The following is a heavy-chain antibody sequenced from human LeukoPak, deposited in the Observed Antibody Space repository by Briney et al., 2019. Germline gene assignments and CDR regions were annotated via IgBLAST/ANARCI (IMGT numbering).Heavy chain of an antibody. CDR1: GYNFTIYW. CDR2: IYPGDSDT. V-gene: IGHV5-51*01. J-gene: IGHJ3*02. Sequence: GESLKISCKGSGYNFTIYWIGWVRQMPGKGLEWMGIIYPGDSDTRYSPSFQGQVTISADKSISTAYLQWSSLKASDTAMYYCARQGVGGYSGYGTDGDAFDIWGQGTMVTVSS. CDR3: ARQGVGGYSGYGTDGDAFDI. D-gene: IGHD5-12*01.